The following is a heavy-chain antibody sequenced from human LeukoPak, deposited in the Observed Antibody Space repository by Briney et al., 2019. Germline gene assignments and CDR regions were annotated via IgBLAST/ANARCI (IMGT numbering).Heavy chain of an antibody. J-gene: IGHJ4*02. V-gene: IGHV3-30-3*01. D-gene: IGHD3-10*01. CDR2: ISYDGSTE. CDR3: ARVGYYASGPFSYFVY. CDR1: GFTFSAYA. Sequence: GGSLRLSCAASGFTFSAYAMPWVRQAPGKGLEWVAVISYDGSTEYYADSLTGRFTIYRDNSKITLYLQMNSLSVEDTSVSCCARVGYYASGPFSYFVYWVQGSLVTDCS.